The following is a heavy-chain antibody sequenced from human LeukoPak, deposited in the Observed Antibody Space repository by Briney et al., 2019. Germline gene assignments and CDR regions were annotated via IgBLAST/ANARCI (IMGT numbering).Heavy chain of an antibody. V-gene: IGHV3-21*01. Sequence: PGGSLRLSCAASGFTFSSYSMNWVRQAPGKGLEWASSISSSSSYIYYADSVKGRFTISRDNAKNSLYLQMNSLRAEDTAVYYCARVQYDFWSGYSEYYMDVWGKGTTVTVSS. CDR3: ARVQYDFWSGYSEYYMDV. D-gene: IGHD3-3*01. CDR2: ISSSSSYI. CDR1: GFTFSSYS. J-gene: IGHJ6*03.